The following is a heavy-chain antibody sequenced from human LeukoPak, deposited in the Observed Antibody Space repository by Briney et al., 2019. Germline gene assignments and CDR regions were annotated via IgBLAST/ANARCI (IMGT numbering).Heavy chain of an antibody. D-gene: IGHD2-2*01. CDR3: ARGQGYESYNYMDV. V-gene: IGHV3-13*01. J-gene: IGHJ6*03. CDR1: GFTFSSYD. CDR2: IDIAGDT. Sequence: PGGSLRLSCATSGFTFSSYDMHWVRQATGKGLDWVSAIDIAGDTYYPGSVKGRFTISRDNSNNTVYLQMNNLRPEDTAVFYCARGQGYESYNYMDVWGKGTTVSVSS.